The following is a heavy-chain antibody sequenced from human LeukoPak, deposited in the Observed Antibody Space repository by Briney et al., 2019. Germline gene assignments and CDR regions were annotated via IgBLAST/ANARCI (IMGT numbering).Heavy chain of an antibody. CDR3: AREGYDYVWGSYRQYYFDY. V-gene: IGHV4-61*02. Sequence: SETLSLTCTVSGGSISTGTDYWSWIRQPAGKGLEWIGRIYTSGSTNYNPSLKSRVTISVDTSKNQFSLKLSSVTAADTAVYYCAREGYDYVWGSYRQYYFDYWGQGTLVTVSS. D-gene: IGHD3-16*02. J-gene: IGHJ4*02. CDR1: GGSISTGTDY. CDR2: IYTSGST.